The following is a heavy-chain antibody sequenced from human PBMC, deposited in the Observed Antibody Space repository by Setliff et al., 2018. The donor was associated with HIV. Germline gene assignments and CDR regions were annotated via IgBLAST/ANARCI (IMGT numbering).Heavy chain of an antibody. J-gene: IGHJ4*02. CDR1: GGSISSSSYY. Sequence: SETLSLTCTVSGGSISSSSYYWGWIRQPPGKGLEWIGSIYYSGSTYYNPSLKSRVTISVDTSKDQFSLKLTSVTAADTAVYYCARGTAPRRGTNYGGNYPLDYWGQGTLVTVSS. D-gene: IGHD4-4*01. CDR2: IYYSGST. V-gene: IGHV4-39*01. CDR3: ARGTAPRRGTNYGGNYPLDY.